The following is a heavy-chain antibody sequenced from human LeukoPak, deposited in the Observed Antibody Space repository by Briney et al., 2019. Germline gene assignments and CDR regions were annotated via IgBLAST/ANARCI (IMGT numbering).Heavy chain of an antibody. CDR3: ATSRPPTAGGAFDI. CDR1: GFTFTYA. V-gene: IGHV3-23*01. J-gene: IGHJ3*02. CDR2: ISDSGDTT. D-gene: IGHD1-14*01. Sequence: PGGSLRLSSAASGFTFTYAMAWVRQTPGKGLEWVSSISDSGDTTYFADSVKGRFTLSRDNSNNTLHLQMDSLRADDTAVYYCATSRPPTAGGAFDIWGQGKVVTVSS.